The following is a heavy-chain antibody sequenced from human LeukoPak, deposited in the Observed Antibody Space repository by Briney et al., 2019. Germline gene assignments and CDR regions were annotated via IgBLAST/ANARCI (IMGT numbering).Heavy chain of an antibody. CDR2: ISYDGSNK. Sequence: GGSLRLSCAASGFTFSSYAMHWVRQAPGKGLEWVAVISYDGSNKYYADSVKDRFTISRDNSKNTLYLQMNSLRAEDTAVYYCARGTPRSHRIQLWTYFDYWGQGTLVTVSS. D-gene: IGHD5-18*01. V-gene: IGHV3-30*04. J-gene: IGHJ4*02. CDR3: ARGTPRSHRIQLWTYFDY. CDR1: GFTFSSYA.